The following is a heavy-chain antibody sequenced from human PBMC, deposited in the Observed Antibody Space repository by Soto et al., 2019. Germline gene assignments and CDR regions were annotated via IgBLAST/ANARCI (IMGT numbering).Heavy chain of an antibody. J-gene: IGHJ4*02. D-gene: IGHD6-19*01. CDR3: AKDGGIGYSSGHGPTFFDY. CDR2: ISWNSGSI. V-gene: IGHV3-9*01. Sequence: EVQLVESGGGLVQPGRSLRLSCAASGFTFDDYAMHWVQQAPGKGLEWVSGISWNSGSIGYADSVKGRFTISRDNAKNSLYLQMNSLRAEDTALYYCAKDGGIGYSSGHGPTFFDYWGQGTLVTVSS. CDR1: GFTFDDYA.